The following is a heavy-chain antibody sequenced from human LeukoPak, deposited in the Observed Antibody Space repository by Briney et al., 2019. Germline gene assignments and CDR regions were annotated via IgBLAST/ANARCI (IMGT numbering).Heavy chain of an antibody. Sequence: SETLSLTCAVYGGSFSGYYWSWIRQPPGKGLEWIGEINHSGSTNYNPSLKSRVTISVDTSKNQFSLKLSSVTAADTAVYYCARKGIAAAEGFDYWGQGTLVTVSS. CDR2: INHSGST. V-gene: IGHV4-34*01. J-gene: IGHJ4*02. D-gene: IGHD6-13*01. CDR3: ARKGIAAAEGFDY. CDR1: GGSFSGYY.